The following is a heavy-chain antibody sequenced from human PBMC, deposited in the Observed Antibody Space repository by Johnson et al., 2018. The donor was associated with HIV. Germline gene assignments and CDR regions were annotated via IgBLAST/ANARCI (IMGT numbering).Heavy chain of an antibody. CDR2: ISYDGSNE. Sequence: QVQLVESGGGVVQPGRSLRLSCAASGFAFSSFAVHWVRQAPGKGLEWVAVISYDGSNEYFADSVKGRFTISRDNSNNTLYLQMNSLGTEDTAVYHCARGRMHFLEGGAFDIWGQGTMVTVSS. D-gene: IGHD3-3*01. CDR1: GFAFSSFA. V-gene: IGHV3-30-3*01. J-gene: IGHJ3*02. CDR3: ARGRMHFLEGGAFDI.